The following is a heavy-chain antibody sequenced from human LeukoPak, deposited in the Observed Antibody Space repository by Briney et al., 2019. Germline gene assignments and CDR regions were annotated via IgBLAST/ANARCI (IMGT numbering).Heavy chain of an antibody. J-gene: IGHJ3*02. V-gene: IGHV1-8*03. CDR3: ARGLYYYDSSGYSDAFDI. CDR2: MNPNSGNT. D-gene: IGHD3-22*01. CDR1: GYTFTSYD. Sequence: GASVKVSCKASGYTFTSYDINWVRQATGQGLEWMGWMNPNSGNTGYAQKFQGRVTITRNTSISTAYTELSSLRSEDTAVYYCARGLYYYDSSGYSDAFDIWGQGTMVTVSS.